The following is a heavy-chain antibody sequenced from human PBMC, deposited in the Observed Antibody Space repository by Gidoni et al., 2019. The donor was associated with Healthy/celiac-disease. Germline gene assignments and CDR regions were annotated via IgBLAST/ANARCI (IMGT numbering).Heavy chain of an antibody. CDR1: GFTFSSYA. CDR2: ISGSGGST. CDR3: AKFAPDGGGWYDNWFDP. Sequence: EVQLLESGGGLEQPGGTLRLSCAASGFTFSSYAMSWVRQAPGKGLEWVSAISGSGGSTYYADSVKGRFTISRDNSKNTLYLQMNSLRAEDTAVYYCAKFAPDGGGWYDNWFDPWGQGTLVTVSS. V-gene: IGHV3-23*01. J-gene: IGHJ5*02. D-gene: IGHD6-19*01.